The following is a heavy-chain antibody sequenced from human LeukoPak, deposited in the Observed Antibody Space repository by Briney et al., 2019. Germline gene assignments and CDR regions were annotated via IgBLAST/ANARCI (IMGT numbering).Heavy chain of an antibody. D-gene: IGHD3-9*01. CDR3: TAYEILTGFDY. V-gene: IGHV1-69*04. CDR1: GGTFSSYA. Sequence: SVKVSCKASGGTFSSYASSWVRQAPGQWLEWIARIIPILDITTYAQKFQDRVSITGHEPASTAFMELSNLRSAVIFFKHKTAYEILTGFDYWGQGTLVTVSS. CDR2: IIPILDIT. J-gene: IGHJ4*02.